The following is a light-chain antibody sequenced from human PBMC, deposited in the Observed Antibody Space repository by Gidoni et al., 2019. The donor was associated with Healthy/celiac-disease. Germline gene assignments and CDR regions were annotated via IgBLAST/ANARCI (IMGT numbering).Light chain of an antibody. CDR1: QSVSSY. CDR2: DAS. J-gene: IGKJ5*01. CDR3: QQRSNGPIT. Sequence: DIVLTQSPATLSLSPGERATLSCRASQSVSSYLAWYQQKPGQAPRLPIYDASTRATVIPASFSGSGSGTDFTLTISSLEPEDFAVYYCQQRSNGPITFGQGTRLEIK. V-gene: IGKV3-11*01.